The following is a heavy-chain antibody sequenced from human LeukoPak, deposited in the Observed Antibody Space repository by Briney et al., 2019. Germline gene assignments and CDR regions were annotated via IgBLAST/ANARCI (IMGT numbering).Heavy chain of an antibody. CDR3: ARDTNPSYSGWYNLPDY. J-gene: IGHJ4*02. V-gene: IGHV1-2*02. CDR2: INPNSGGT. CDR1: GYTFTGYY. D-gene: IGHD6-19*01. Sequence: ASVKVSCKASGYTFTGYYMHWVRQAPGQGLEWMGWINPNSGGTNYAQKFQGRVTMTRDTSISTVYMELSSLRSEDTAVYYCARDTNPSYSGWYNLPDYWGQGTLVTVSS.